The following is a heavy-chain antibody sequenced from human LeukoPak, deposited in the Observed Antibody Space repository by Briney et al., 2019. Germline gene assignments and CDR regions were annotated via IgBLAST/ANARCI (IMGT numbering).Heavy chain of an antibody. CDR3: ARPFDTAIDY. D-gene: IGHD5-18*01. CDR1: GGSISSYY. Sequence: SETLSLTCTVSGGSISSYYWRWIRQPPGKGLEWIGEINHSGSTNYNPSLKSRVTISVDTSKNQFSLKLSSVTAADTAVYYCARPFDTAIDYWGQGTLVTVSS. CDR2: INHSGST. J-gene: IGHJ4*02. V-gene: IGHV4-34*01.